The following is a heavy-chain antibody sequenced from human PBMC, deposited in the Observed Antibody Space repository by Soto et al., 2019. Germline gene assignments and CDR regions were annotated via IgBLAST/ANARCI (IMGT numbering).Heavy chain of an antibody. CDR1: GGSISSYY. Sequence: QVQLQESGPGLVKPSETLSLTCTVSGGSISSYYWSWIRQPPGKGLEWIGYIYYSGSTNYNPSLKSRVTISVDTSKNQFSLKLSSVTAADTAVYYCARDWSITIFGVPKDYGMDVWGQGTTVTVSS. V-gene: IGHV4-59*01. CDR2: IYYSGST. J-gene: IGHJ6*02. CDR3: ARDWSITIFGVPKDYGMDV. D-gene: IGHD3-3*01.